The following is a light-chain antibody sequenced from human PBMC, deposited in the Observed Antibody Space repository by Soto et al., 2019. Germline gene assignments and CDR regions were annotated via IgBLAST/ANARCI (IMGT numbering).Light chain of an antibody. V-gene: IGLV2-14*01. J-gene: IGLJ1*01. Sequence: QSVVTQPASLSGSAGQSITISCTGTSSDIGAYDYVSWFQQHPGKAPKLMISEVNNRPSGVSNRFSGSKSGNTAYLTISGLQVEDEAEYFCISFTTTSTHVFGTGTKVTVL. CDR3: ISFTTTSTHV. CDR2: EVN. CDR1: SSDIGAYDY.